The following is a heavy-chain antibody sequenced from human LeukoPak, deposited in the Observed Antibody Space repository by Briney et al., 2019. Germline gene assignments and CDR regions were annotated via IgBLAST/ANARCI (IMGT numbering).Heavy chain of an antibody. CDR1: GFTFSSYG. V-gene: IGHV3-33*01. Sequence: GRSLRLSCAASGFTFSSYGMHWVRQAPGKGLEWVAVIWYDGSNKYYADSVKGRFTISRDNSKNTLYLQMNSLRAEDTAVYYCARARGQYQLLLTYWGQGTLVTVSS. J-gene: IGHJ4*02. CDR2: IWYDGSNK. D-gene: IGHD2-2*01. CDR3: ARARGQYQLLLTY.